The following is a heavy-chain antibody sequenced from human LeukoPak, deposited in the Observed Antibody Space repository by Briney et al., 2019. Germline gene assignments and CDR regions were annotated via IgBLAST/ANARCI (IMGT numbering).Heavy chain of an antibody. D-gene: IGHD3-22*01. V-gene: IGHV3-73*01. CDR1: GFTFSDSA. Sequence: GGSLRLSCAASGFTFSDSAMQWVRQASGKGLEWVGRIRSKANSYATAYAASVKGRFTISRDDSKNTAYLQMNSLKTEDTAVYYCTSDTMIVNYWGQGTLVTVSS. CDR3: TSDTMIVNY. CDR2: IRSKANSYAT. J-gene: IGHJ4*02.